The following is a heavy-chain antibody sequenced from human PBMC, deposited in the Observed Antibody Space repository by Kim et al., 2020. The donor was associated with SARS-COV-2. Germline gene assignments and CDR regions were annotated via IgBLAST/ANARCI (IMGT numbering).Heavy chain of an antibody. CDR3: ATDRLLAATWELTFDY. Sequence: FQGRVTMTEDTSTDTAYMELSSLRSEDTAVYYCATDRLLAATWELTFDYWGQGTLVTVSS. D-gene: IGHD1-26*01. J-gene: IGHJ4*02. V-gene: IGHV1-24*01.